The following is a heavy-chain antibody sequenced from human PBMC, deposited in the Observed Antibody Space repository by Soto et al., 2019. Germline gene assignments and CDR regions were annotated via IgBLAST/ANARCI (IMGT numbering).Heavy chain of an antibody. J-gene: IGHJ5*02. CDR3: ARGPPYYDILTGYYGNWFDP. V-gene: IGHV4-34*01. Sequence: SETLSLTCTVSGGSISSYYWSWIRQPPGKGLEWIGEINHSGSTNYNPSLKSRVTISVDTSKNQFSLKLSSVTAADTAVYYCARGPPYYDILTGYYGNWFDPWGQGTLVTVSS. CDR2: INHSGST. D-gene: IGHD3-9*01. CDR1: GGSISSYY.